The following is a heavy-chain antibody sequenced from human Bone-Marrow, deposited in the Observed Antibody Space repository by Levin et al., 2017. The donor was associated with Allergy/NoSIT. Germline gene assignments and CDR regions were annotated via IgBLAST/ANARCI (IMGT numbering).Heavy chain of an antibody. CDR1: GVSISSSSFY. Sequence: SQTLSLTCTVSGVSISSSSFYWDLIRQPPGKGLEWIGSIYYSGSTYYNPSLKSRVSISADPSKNQFSLKLSSLTAADTAVYYCARHPPGIAASGGYFDFWGQGTLVTVSS. CDR3: ARHPPGIAASGGYFDF. V-gene: IGHV4-39*01. CDR2: IYYSGST. D-gene: IGHD6-13*01. J-gene: IGHJ4*02.